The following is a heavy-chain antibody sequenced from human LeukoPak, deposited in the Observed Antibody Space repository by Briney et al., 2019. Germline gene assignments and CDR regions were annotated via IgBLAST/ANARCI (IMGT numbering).Heavy chain of an antibody. CDR2: ISGSGGGT. D-gene: IGHD1-26*01. CDR3: AKERIVGAKPPGY. CDR1: GFTFSNYA. V-gene: IGHV3-23*01. J-gene: IGHJ4*02. Sequence: PGGSLRLSCAAPGFTFSNYAMNWVRQAPGKGLEWVSAISGSGGGTYYADSVKGRFTISRDNSKNTLYLQMNSLRAEDTAVYYCAKERIVGAKPPGYWGQGTLVTVSS.